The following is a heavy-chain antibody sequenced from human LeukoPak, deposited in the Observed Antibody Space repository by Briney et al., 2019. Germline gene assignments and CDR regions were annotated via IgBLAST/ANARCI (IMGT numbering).Heavy chain of an antibody. Sequence: SETLSLTCTVSGGSISRSSYYWGWIRQPPGKGLEWIGTIDSSGSTYYSPSLKSRVTISVETSKNEFSLKLTSVTAADTAVYYCARHGDGDSGGYYYLGYWGQGALVTVSS. D-gene: IGHD3-22*01. CDR3: ARHGDGDSGGYYYLGY. CDR2: IDSSGST. J-gene: IGHJ4*02. V-gene: IGHV4-39*01. CDR1: GGSISRSSYY.